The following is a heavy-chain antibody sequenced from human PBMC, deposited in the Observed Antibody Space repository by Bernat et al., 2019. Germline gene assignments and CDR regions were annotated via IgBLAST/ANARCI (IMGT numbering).Heavy chain of an antibody. J-gene: IGHJ3*02. CDR3: AMTLVVVVAATPGGAFDI. Sequence: QVQLVQSGAEVKKPGSSVKVSCKASGGTFSSYAISWVRQAPGQGLEWMGGIIPIFGTANYEQKFQGRVPITADESTSTAYMELSSLRSEDTAVYYCAMTLVVVVAATPGGAFDIWGQGTMVTVSS. CDR1: GGTFSSYA. D-gene: IGHD2-15*01. V-gene: IGHV1-69*01. CDR2: IIPIFGTA.